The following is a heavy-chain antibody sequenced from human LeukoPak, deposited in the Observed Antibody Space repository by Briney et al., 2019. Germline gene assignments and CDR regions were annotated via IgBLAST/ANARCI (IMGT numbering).Heavy chain of an antibody. CDR1: GFIFNNAW. CDR2: IKSKTHGGTT. J-gene: IGHJ4*02. CDR3: TSRQPNFDLPDDY. Sequence: GGSLRLSCAASGFIFNNAWMSWVRQAPGKGLEWVGRIKSKTHGGTTDYAAPVKGRFTISRDDSKNTLYVQMNSLIPEDTAVYYCTSRQPNFDLPDDYWGQGTLVTVSS. D-gene: IGHD5-24*01. V-gene: IGHV3-15*01.